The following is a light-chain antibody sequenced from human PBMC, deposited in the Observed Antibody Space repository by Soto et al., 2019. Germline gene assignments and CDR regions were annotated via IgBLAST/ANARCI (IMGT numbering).Light chain of an antibody. V-gene: IGLV1-40*01. Sequence: QSVLTQPPSVSGAPGQRVTVSCIGNSSNIGAGYPVHWYQQFPGTAPKLLIYGNTNRLSGVPDRFFGAKSATSASLAITGLQAEDEADYYCQSFDSSLSSWVFGGGTKLPVL. CDR2: GNT. CDR1: SSNIGAGYP. CDR3: QSFDSSLSSWV. J-gene: IGLJ3*02.